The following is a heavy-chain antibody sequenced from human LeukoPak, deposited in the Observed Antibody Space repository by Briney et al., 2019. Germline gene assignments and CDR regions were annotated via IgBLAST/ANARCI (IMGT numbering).Heavy chain of an antibody. D-gene: IGHD6-19*01. CDR2: ISGSGGST. V-gene: IGHV3-23*01. CDR1: GFTFSSYA. J-gene: IGHJ4*02. Sequence: GGSLRLSCAASGFTFSSYAMSWVRQAPGKGLEWVSAISGSGGSTYYADSVKGRFTISRDNSKNTLYLQMNSLRAEDTAVYYCAKDDHGGSGWRDYFDYWGQGTLVTVSS. CDR3: AKDDHGGSGWRDYFDY.